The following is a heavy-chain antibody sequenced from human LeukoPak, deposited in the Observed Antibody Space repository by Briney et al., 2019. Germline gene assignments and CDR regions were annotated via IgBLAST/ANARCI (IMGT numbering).Heavy chain of an antibody. Sequence: GGSLRLSSAASGFTFDDYAMHWVRQAPGKGLEWVSLISGDGGSTYYADSVKGRFTISRDNSKNSLYLQMNSLRTEDTALYYCAKDAPYYYDSSGYSGFDYWGQGTLVTVSS. D-gene: IGHD3-22*01. CDR2: ISGDGGST. J-gene: IGHJ4*02. CDR1: GFTFDDYA. V-gene: IGHV3-43*02. CDR3: AKDAPYYYDSSGYSGFDY.